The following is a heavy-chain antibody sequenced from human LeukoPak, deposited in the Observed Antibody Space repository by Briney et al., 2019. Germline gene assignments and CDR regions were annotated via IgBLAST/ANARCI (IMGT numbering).Heavy chain of an antibody. CDR3: AKGPPIAVAGTIDY. CDR2: ISYDGSNK. V-gene: IGHV3-30*18. D-gene: IGHD6-19*01. Sequence: GGSLRLSCAASGFTFSSYGMHWVRQAPGKGLEWVAVISYDGSNKYYADSVKGRFTISRDNSKNTLYLQMNSLRAEDTAVYYCAKGPPIAVAGTIDYWGQGTLVTVSS. CDR1: GFTFSSYG. J-gene: IGHJ4*02.